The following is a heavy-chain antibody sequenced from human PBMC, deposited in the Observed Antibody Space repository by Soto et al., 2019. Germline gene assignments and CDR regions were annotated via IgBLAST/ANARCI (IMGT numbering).Heavy chain of an antibody. D-gene: IGHD3-22*01. V-gene: IGHV1-69*05. Sequence: SVKVSCKASGGTFSSYAISWVRQAPGQGLEWMGGIIPIFGTANYAQKFQGRVTITTDESTSAAYMELSSLRSEDTAVYYCASGSYYYDSSGYYSYAFDIWGQGTMVTVSS. CDR3: ASGSYYYDSSGYYSYAFDI. J-gene: IGHJ3*02. CDR2: IIPIFGTA. CDR1: GGTFSSYA.